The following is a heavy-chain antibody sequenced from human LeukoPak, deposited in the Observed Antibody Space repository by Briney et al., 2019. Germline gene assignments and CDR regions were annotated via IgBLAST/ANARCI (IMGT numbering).Heavy chain of an antibody. D-gene: IGHD2-2*01. J-gene: IGHJ6*02. CDR1: GYTFTSYD. CDR3: ARGTGYCSSTSCYPSGHYYGMDV. CDR2: MNPNSGNT. V-gene: IGHV1-8*01. Sequence: ASVKVSCKASGYTFTSYDINWVRQATGQGLEWMGWMNPNSGNTGYAQKFQGRVTMTGNTSISTAYMELSSLRSEDTAVYYCARGTGYCSSTSCYPSGHYYGMDVWGQGTTVTVSS.